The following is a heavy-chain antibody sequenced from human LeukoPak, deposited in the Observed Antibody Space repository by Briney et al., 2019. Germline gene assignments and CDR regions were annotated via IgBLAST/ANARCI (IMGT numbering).Heavy chain of an antibody. CDR2: ISYDGSNK. J-gene: IGHJ6*02. CDR1: GFTFSSYA. V-gene: IGHV3-30*04. CDR3: ARVHPPKIYYYYYYGMDV. Sequence: GGSLRLSCAASGFTFSSYAMHWVRQAPGKGLEWVAVISYDGSNKYYADSVKGRFTISRDSSKNTLYLQMNSLRAEDTAVYYCARVHPPKIYYYYYYGMDVWGQGTTVTVCS. D-gene: IGHD2/OR15-2a*01.